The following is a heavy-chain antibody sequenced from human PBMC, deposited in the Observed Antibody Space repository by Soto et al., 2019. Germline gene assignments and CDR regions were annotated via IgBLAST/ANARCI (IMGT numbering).Heavy chain of an antibody. V-gene: IGHV1-69*02. D-gene: IGHD6-13*01. CDR3: ARGGLQNSGIFDY. CDR1: GGTFSSYT. Sequence: GASVKVSCKASGGTFSSYTISWVRQAPGQGLEWMGRIIPILGIANYAQKFQGRVTITADKSTSTAYMELNSLRAEDTAVYYCARGGLQNSGIFDYWGQGTLVTVSS. CDR2: IIPILGIA. J-gene: IGHJ4*02.